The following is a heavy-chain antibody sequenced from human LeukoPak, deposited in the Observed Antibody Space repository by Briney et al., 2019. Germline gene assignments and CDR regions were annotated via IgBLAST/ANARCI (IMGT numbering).Heavy chain of an antibody. J-gene: IGHJ4*02. CDR1: GFTVTSNH. V-gene: IGHV3-53*01. D-gene: IGHD3-16*01. CDR2: IYTGNST. Sequence: PGGSLRLSCAASGFTVTSNHMIWVRQAPRKGLEWVSVIYTGNSTYYADSVRGRVTISRDNSKNTLYLQMNSLRADASAVYFCARGVPLQFGGQGTLVTVSS. CDR3: ARGVPLQF.